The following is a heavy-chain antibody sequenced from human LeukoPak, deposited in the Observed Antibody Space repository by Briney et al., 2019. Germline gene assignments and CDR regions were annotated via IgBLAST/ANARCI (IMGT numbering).Heavy chain of an antibody. CDR2: IIPIFGTA. V-gene: IGHV1-69*13. CDR3: ARGTLREDNWFDP. D-gene: IGHD4-17*01. CDR1: GGTFSSYA. Sequence: SVKVSCKASGGTFSSYAISWVRQAPGQGLEWMGGIIPIFGTANYAQKFQDRVTITADESTSTAYMELSSLRSEDTAVYYCARGTLREDNWFDPWGQGTLVTVSS. J-gene: IGHJ5*02.